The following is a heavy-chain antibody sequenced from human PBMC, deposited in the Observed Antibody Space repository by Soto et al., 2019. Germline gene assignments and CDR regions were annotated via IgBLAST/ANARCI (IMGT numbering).Heavy chain of an antibody. Sequence: QVRLVQSGAEVKRPGASVKVSCRASGYTFVDYALHWVRQAPGQGLEWVGWMNPKTGNIKSSHKFEDRVSITRDTATSTAYMELSGLRSEYTAVYFCTREAVVAENWFDPWGQGTLVTVSS. CDR1: GYTFVDYA. J-gene: IGHJ5*02. CDR3: TREAVVAENWFDP. D-gene: IGHD3-22*01. CDR2: MNPKTGNI. V-gene: IGHV1-3*01.